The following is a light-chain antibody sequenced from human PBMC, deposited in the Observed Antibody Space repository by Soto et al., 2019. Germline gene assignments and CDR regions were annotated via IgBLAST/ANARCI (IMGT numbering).Light chain of an antibody. CDR2: DAS. CDR1: QDISNY. J-gene: IGKJ4*01. V-gene: IGKV1-33*01. Sequence: IQMTQSTSSLSASVGDRVTITCQASQDISNYLNWYQQKPGKAPKLLIYDASNLETGVPSRFSGSGSGTDFTFTISSLQPEDIATYYCQQYDNLPLTFGGGTKVAIK. CDR3: QQYDNLPLT.